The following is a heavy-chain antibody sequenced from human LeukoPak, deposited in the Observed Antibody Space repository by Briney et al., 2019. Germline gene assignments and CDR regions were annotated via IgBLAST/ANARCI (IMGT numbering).Heavy chain of an antibody. V-gene: IGHV4-34*01. CDR2: IYHSGST. CDR3: ARATLVLYCSGGSCYSGGGYYYYYMDV. J-gene: IGHJ6*03. Sequence: PSETLSLTCAVYGGSFSGYYWSWIRQPPGKGLEWIGEIYHSGSTNYNPSLKSRVTISVDTSKNQFSLKLSSVTAADTAVYYCARATLVLYCSGGSCYSGGGYYYYYMDVWGKGTTVTISS. D-gene: IGHD2-15*01. CDR1: GGSFSGYY.